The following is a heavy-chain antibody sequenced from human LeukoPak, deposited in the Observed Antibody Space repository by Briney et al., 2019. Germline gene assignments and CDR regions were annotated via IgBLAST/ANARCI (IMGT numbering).Heavy chain of an antibody. Sequence: SGTLSLTRTVSGYSISSGYYWGWIRPPPGKGLEWIGSIYHSGSTYYNPSLKSRVTISVDTSKNQFSLKLSSVTAADTAVYYCARVTYCTNGVCYRYYFDYWGQGTLVTVSS. CDR2: IYHSGST. CDR1: GYSISSGYY. V-gene: IGHV4-38-2*02. CDR3: ARVTYCTNGVCYRYYFDY. D-gene: IGHD2-8*01. J-gene: IGHJ4*02.